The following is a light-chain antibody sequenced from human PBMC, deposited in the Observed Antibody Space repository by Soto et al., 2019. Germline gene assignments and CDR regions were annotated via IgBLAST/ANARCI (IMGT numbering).Light chain of an antibody. CDR2: DVS. J-gene: IGLJ1*01. Sequence: QSVLTQPRSVSGSPGQSVTISCTGSSSDVGGYNYVSWYQQHPGKAPKLMIYDVSKRPSGVPDRFSGSKSDNTASLTISGLQAEDEADYYCCSYAGSYTYVFGTGTQVTVL. CDR3: CSYAGSYTYV. CDR1: SSDVGGYNY. V-gene: IGLV2-11*01.